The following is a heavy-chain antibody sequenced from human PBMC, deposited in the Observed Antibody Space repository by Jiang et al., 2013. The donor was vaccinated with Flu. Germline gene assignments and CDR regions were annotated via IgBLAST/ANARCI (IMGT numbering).Heavy chain of an antibody. CDR2: LLQWES. J-gene: IGHJ4*02. CDR1: GGSLSSGDYY. Sequence: LSLTCTVSGGSLSSGDYYWSWIRQPQEGPGVDWVHLLQWESLLPPVLKSRVTISLDTSKNQFSLRLSSVTAADTAVYYCASHHASGSYSIEYWGQGTLVTVPS. CDR3: ASHHASGSYSIEY. V-gene: IGHV4-30-4*08. D-gene: IGHD3-10*01.